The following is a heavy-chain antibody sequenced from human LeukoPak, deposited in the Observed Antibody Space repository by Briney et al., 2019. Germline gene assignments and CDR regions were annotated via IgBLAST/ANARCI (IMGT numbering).Heavy chain of an antibody. Sequence: GGSLRLSCAASGFTFSSYAMHWVRQAPGKGLEWVAVISYDGSNKYYADSVKGRFTISRDNSKNTLYLQKNSLRADDTAIYYCAKSMTLQWRGFFDLWGRGTHVTVSS. J-gene: IGHJ2*01. D-gene: IGHD6-19*01. CDR3: AKSMTLQWRGFFDL. CDR1: GFTFSSYA. CDR2: ISYDGSNK. V-gene: IGHV3-30*04.